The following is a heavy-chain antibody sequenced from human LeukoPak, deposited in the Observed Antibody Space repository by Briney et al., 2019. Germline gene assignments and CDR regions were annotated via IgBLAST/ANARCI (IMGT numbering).Heavy chain of an antibody. CDR3: ATRYTSGWYVSD. V-gene: IGHV4-39*01. CDR2: IYYSGIFYSGST. CDR1: GGSISSSSYY. D-gene: IGHD6-19*01. Sequence: PSETQSLTCTVSGGSISSSSYYWGWIRQSPGKGLEWIGSIYYSGIFYSGSTYYNPSLKSRVTVSVDTSKNQFSLELSSVTAADTAVYYCATRYTSGWYVSDWGQGTLVTVSS. J-gene: IGHJ4*02.